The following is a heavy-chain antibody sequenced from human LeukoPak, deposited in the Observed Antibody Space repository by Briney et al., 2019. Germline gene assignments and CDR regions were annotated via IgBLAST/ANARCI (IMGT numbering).Heavy chain of an antibody. CDR3: ARVQDGNDIFPDY. Sequence: TLSLTCTVSGGSISSSSYYWGWIRQPPGKGLEWIGTIYYSGSTYYNPSLKSRVTISVDTSKNQFSLNLSSVTAADTAVYYCARVQDGNDIFPDYWGQGTLVTVSS. D-gene: IGHD3-9*01. V-gene: IGHV4-39*07. CDR2: IYYSGST. J-gene: IGHJ4*02. CDR1: GGSISSSSYY.